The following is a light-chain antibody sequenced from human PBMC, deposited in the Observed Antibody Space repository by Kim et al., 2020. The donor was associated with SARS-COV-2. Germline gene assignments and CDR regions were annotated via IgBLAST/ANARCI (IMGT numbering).Light chain of an antibody. Sequence: PGERATLSCRASQSVSSDLAWYQQKPGQAPRLLIYGASTRATGIPARFSGSGSGTEFTLTISSLQSEDLAVYYCQQYNKWPPWTFGQGTKVEIK. CDR3: QQYNKWPPWT. CDR1: QSVSSD. J-gene: IGKJ1*01. V-gene: IGKV3-15*01. CDR2: GAS.